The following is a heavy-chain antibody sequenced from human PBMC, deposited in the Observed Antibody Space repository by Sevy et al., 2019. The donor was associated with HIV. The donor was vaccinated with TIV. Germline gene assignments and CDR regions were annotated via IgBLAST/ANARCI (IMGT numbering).Heavy chain of an antibody. V-gene: IGHV3-30-3*01. D-gene: IGHD1-26*01. CDR2: ISYDGSNK. CDR1: GFTFSSYA. CDR3: ARDGRIVGATYYFDY. J-gene: IGHJ4*02. Sequence: GGSLGLSCAASGFTFSSYAMHWVRQAPGKGLEWVAVISYDGSNKYYADSVKGRFTISRDNSKNTLYLQMNSLRAEDTAVYYCARDGRIVGATYYFDYWGQGTLVTVSS.